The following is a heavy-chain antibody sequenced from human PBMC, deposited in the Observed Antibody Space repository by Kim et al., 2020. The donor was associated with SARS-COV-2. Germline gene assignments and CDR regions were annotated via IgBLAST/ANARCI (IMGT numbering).Heavy chain of an antibody. V-gene: IGHV4-59*13. CDR2: IYYSGST. J-gene: IGHJ4*02. CDR3: ARGGDIRYFDYNYYFDY. D-gene: IGHD3-9*01. Sequence: SETLSLTCTVSGGSISSYYWSWIRQPPGKGLEWIGYIYYSGSTNYNPSLKSRVTISVDTSKNQFSLKLSSVTAADTAVYYCARGGDIRYFDYNYYFDYWGQGTLVTVSS. CDR1: GGSISSYY.